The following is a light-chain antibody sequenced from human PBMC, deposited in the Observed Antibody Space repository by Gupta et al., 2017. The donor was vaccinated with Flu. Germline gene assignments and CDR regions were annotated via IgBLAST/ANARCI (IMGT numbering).Light chain of an antibody. CDR2: NVI. CDR3: SSYTSHNTYV. J-gene: IGLJ1*01. V-gene: IGLV2-14*03. CDR1: SSDVDNYNS. Sequence: TISCTGASSDVDNYNSVSWFQQHPGEAPKLIIYNVISRPSGVSNRFSGSKSGNTASLTISGLQAEDEADYYCSSYTSHNTYVFGTVTKVTVL.